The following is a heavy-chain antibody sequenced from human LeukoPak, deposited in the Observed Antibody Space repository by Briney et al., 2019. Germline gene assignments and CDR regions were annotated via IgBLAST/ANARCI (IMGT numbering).Heavy chain of an antibody. CDR2: IIPIFGTA. D-gene: IGHD3-3*01. Sequence: ASVKVSCKASGGTFSNYAISWVRQAPGQGLEWMGGIIPIFGTANYAQKFRGRVTITADKSTRTAYMELSSLRSEDTAVYYCAKDGAYDFWSGYYTLGEQYFDYWGQGTLVTVSS. V-gene: IGHV1-69*06. CDR1: GGTFSNYA. J-gene: IGHJ4*02. CDR3: AKDGAYDFWSGYYTLGEQYFDY.